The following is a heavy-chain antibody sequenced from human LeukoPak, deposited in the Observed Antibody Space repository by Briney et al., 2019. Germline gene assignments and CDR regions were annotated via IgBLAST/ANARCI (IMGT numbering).Heavy chain of an antibody. V-gene: IGHV3-30*03. CDR3: ASSRGAFDI. Sequence: GRSLRLSCAASGFTFSSYGMHWVRQAPGKGLERVAVISYDGSNKYYADSVKGRFTISRDNSKNTLYLQMNSLRAEDTAVYYCASSRGAFDIWGQGTMVTVSS. D-gene: IGHD6-13*01. CDR1: GFTFSSYG. CDR2: ISYDGSNK. J-gene: IGHJ3*02.